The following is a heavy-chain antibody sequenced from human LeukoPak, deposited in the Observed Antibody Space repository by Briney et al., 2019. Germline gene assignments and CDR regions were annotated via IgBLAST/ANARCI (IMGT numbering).Heavy chain of an antibody. V-gene: IGHV3-30-3*01. CDR1: GFTFSSYA. CDR2: ISYDGSNK. J-gene: IGHJ4*02. D-gene: IGHD3-3*01. Sequence: PGGSLRLSCAASGFTFSSYAMHWVRQAPGKGLEWVAVISYDGSNKYYADSVKGRFTISRDNSKNTLYLQMNSLRAEDTAVYYCAAGFWRENFDYWGQGTLVTVSS. CDR3: AAGFWRENFDY.